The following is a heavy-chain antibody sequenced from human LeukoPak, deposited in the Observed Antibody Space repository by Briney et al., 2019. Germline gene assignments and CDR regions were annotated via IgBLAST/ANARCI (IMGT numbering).Heavy chain of an antibody. Sequence: GGSLRLSCAASGFTFSSYATSWVRQAPGKGLEWVSAISGSGGSTYYADSVKGRFTISRDNSKNTLYLQMNSLRAEDTAVYYCAKDDYGDYVYNYWGQGTLVTVSS. D-gene: IGHD4-17*01. CDR2: ISGSGGST. V-gene: IGHV3-23*01. CDR3: AKDDYGDYVYNY. CDR1: GFTFSSYA. J-gene: IGHJ4*02.